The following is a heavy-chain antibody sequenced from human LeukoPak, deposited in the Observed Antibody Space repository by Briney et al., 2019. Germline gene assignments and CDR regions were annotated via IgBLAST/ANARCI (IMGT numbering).Heavy chain of an antibody. CDR3: TTEIGECSSTSCYH. D-gene: IGHD2-2*01. J-gene: IGHJ4*02. V-gene: IGHV3-15*01. Sequence: GGSLRLFCAASGFTFSNAWMSWVRQAPGKGLEWVGRIKSKTDGGTTDYAAPVKGRFTISRDDSKNTLYLQMNSLKTEDTAVYYCTTEIGECSSTSCYHWGQGTLVTVSS. CDR2: IKSKTDGGTT. CDR1: GFTFSNAW.